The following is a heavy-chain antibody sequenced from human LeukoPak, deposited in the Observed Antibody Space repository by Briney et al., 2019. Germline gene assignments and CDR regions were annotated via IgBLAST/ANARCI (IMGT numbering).Heavy chain of an antibody. CDR2: IYYSGST. J-gene: IGHJ3*02. CDR1: GGSISSSSHY. V-gene: IGHV4-39*07. D-gene: IGHD6-6*01. Sequence: SETLSLTCTVSGGSISSSSHYWGWIRQPPGKGLEWIGSIYYSGSTYYNPSLKSRVTISVDTSKNQFSLKLSSVTAADTAVYYCARKSKLVDAFDIWGQGTMVTVSS. CDR3: ARKSKLVDAFDI.